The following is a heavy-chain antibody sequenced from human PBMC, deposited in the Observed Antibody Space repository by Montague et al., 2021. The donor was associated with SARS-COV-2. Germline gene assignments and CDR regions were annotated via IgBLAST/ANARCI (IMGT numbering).Heavy chain of an antibody. CDR3: ARDQTVLEWIWYGMDV. Sequence: SETLSLTCAVYGGSFSTNNWARFRQYSGKELVWIGNIDYSGKTNXXPSLKSRVSISVDTSSSKFSLYLTSVTAADAAVYYCARDQTVLEWIWYGMDVWGPGTTVTVSS. V-gene: IGHV4-34*01. J-gene: IGHJ6*02. CDR2: IDYSGKT. CDR1: GGSFSTNN. D-gene: IGHD3-3*01.